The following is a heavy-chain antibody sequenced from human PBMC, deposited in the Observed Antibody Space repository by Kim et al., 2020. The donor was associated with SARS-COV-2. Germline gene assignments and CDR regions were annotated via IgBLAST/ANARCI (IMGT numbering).Heavy chain of an antibody. D-gene: IGHD6-25*01. V-gene: IGHV1-8*01. J-gene: IGHJ4*02. CDR3: ARETSGFDY. Sequence: GNTGHAQQFQGRVTMTRNTSISTAYMELSSLRSEDTAVYYCARETSGFDYWGQGTLVTVSS. CDR2: GNT.